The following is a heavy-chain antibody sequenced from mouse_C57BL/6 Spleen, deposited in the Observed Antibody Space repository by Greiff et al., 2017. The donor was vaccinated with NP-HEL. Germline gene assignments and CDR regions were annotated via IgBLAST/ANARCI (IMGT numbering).Heavy chain of an antibody. CDR3: ARDGGYYGGYFDY. D-gene: IGHD2-3*01. CDR1: GYTFTSYW. CDR2: IHPNSGST. J-gene: IGHJ2*01. Sequence: QVQLQQPGAELVKPGASVKLSCKASGYTFTSYWMHWVKQRPGQGLEWIGMIHPNSGSTNYNEKFKSKATLTVDKSSSTAYMQLSSLTSEDSAVYYCARDGGYYGGYFDYWGQGTTLTVSS. V-gene: IGHV1-64*01.